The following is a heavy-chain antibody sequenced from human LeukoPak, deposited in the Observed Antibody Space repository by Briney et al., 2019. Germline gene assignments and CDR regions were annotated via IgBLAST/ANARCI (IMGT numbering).Heavy chain of an antibody. Sequence: ASVKVSCKASGYTFTSYYMHWVRQAPGQGLEWMGIINPSGGSTSYAQKFQGRVAMTRDTSTSTVYMELSSLRSEDTAVYYCARRGSSGYCLTHWGQGTLVTVSS. D-gene: IGHD3-22*01. CDR3: ARRGSSGYCLTH. CDR2: INPSGGST. V-gene: IGHV1-46*01. J-gene: IGHJ4*02. CDR1: GYTFTSYY.